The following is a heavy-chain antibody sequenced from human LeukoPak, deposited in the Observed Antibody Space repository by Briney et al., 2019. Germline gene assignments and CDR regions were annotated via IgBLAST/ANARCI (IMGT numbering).Heavy chain of an antibody. J-gene: IGHJ4*02. D-gene: IGHD6-13*01. V-gene: IGHV4-31*03. CDR2: IYYSGST. Sequence: SETLSLTCTVSGGSISSGGYYWSWIRQHPVKGLEWIGYIYYSGSTYYNPSLKSRVTISVDTSKNQFSLKLSSVTAADTAVYYCARERGGGSSSWFLDYWGQGTLVTVSS. CDR3: ARERGGGSSSWFLDY. CDR1: GGSISSGGYY.